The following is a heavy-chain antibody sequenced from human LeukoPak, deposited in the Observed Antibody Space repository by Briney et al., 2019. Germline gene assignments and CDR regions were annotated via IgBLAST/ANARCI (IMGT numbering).Heavy chain of an antibody. CDR2: IWYDGSNK. J-gene: IGHJ5*02. V-gene: IGHV3-33*01. CDR3: ARARNDYDSSGFSALDL. CDR1: GFTFSSYG. Sequence: PGKSLRLSCAASGFTFSSYGMHWVRQAPGKGLEWVAVIWYDGSNKYCADSAKGRFTISRDNSKNTLYLQVNSLRAEDTAVYYCARARNDYDSSGFSALDLWGQGTLVTVSS. D-gene: IGHD3-22*01.